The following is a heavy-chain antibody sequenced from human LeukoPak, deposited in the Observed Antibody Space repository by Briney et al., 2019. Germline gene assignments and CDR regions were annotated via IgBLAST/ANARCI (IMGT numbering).Heavy chain of an antibody. CDR1: GYTFTSYG. D-gene: IGHD3-22*01. CDR3: ARVSTGFYYDSSGYVGY. Sequence: EASVKVSCKASGYTFTSYGISWVRQAPGQGLEWVGWISAYNGNTNYAQKLQGRVTMTTDTSTSTAYMELRSLRSDDTAVYYCARVSTGFYYDSSGYVGYWGQGTLVTVSS. J-gene: IGHJ4*02. CDR2: ISAYNGNT. V-gene: IGHV1-18*01.